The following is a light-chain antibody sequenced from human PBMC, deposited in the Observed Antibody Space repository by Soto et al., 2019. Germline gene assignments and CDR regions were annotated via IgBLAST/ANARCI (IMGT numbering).Light chain of an antibody. CDR3: QQRSTWPNT. J-gene: IGKJ2*01. CDR1: QSVSRF. V-gene: IGKV3-11*01. Sequence: EIVLTQSPATLSLSPGERATPSCRASQSVSRFLAWFQQRPGQAPRLLIYDASNRASGVPARFSGSGSGTDFTLTISSLEPEDFAVYYCQQRSTWPNTFGQGTKLEI. CDR2: DAS.